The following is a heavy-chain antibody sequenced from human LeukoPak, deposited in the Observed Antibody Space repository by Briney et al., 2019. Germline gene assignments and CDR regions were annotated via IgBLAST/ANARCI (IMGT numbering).Heavy chain of an antibody. CDR2: ISWNSGSI. D-gene: IGHD2-2*01. Sequence: SLRLSCAASGFTFDDYAMHWVRQAPGKGLEWVSGISWNSGSIGYADSVKGRFTISRDNAKNSLYLQMNSLRAEDAALYYCAKDMAMYPGDYYGMDVWGQGTTVTVSS. J-gene: IGHJ6*02. CDR1: GFTFDDYA. CDR3: AKDMAMYPGDYYGMDV. V-gene: IGHV3-9*01.